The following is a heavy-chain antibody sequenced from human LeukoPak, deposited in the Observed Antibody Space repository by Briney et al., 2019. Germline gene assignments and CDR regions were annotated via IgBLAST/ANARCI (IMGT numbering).Heavy chain of an antibody. CDR1: GFTFSSYS. V-gene: IGHV3-21*01. Sequence: PGGSLRLSCAASGFTFSSYSMNWVRQAPGKGLEWVSSISSSSSYIYYADSVKGRFTISRDNAKNSLYLQMNSLRAEDTAVYYCARPIAAAGSLFDYWGQGTLVTVSS. CDR3: ARPIAAAGSLFDY. J-gene: IGHJ4*02. D-gene: IGHD6-13*01. CDR2: ISSSSSYI.